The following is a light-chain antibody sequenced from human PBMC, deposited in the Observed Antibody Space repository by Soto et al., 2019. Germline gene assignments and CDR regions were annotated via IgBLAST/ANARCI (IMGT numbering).Light chain of an antibody. CDR2: DAS. V-gene: IGKV3-20*01. CDR3: QPYGSSPT. J-gene: IGKJ4*01. CDR1: QSVSSSY. Sequence: EIVLTQSPGTLSLSPGERATLSCRASQSVSSSYLAWYQKKPGQAPSLLIYDASSRATGIPDRFSGSGSGTDFTLTISRLEPEDFGVYYCQPYGSSPTFGGGTKVEIK.